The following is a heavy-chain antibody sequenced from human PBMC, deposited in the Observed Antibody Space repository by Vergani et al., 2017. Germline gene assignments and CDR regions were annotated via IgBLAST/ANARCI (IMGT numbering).Heavy chain of an antibody. CDR2: IYYSGST. CDR1: GGSISSSSYY. V-gene: IGHV4-39*01. CDR3: ARHFPGESSGYYPPCYY. D-gene: IGHD3-22*01. Sequence: QLQLPESGPGLVKPSETLSLPCPVSGGSISSSSYYWGWIRQPTGKGLEWIGSIYYSGSTYYNPSLKSRVTISVDTSKNQFSRTRSAVTAADTAVYYCARHFPGESSGYYPPCYYWSQGTLVTVSS. J-gene: IGHJ4*02.